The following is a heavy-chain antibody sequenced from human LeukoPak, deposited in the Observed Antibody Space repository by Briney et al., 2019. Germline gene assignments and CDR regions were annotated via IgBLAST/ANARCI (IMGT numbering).Heavy chain of an antibody. V-gene: IGHV4-59*01. CDR3: ARDKGYSGYGYFDY. Sequence: PSETLSLTCTVSGGSISSYYWSWIRQPPGKGLEWIGYIYYSGSTNYNPSLKSRVTISVDTSKNQFSLKLSSVTAADTAAYYCARDKGYSGYGYFDYWGQGTLVTVSS. CDR2: IYYSGST. CDR1: GGSISSYY. D-gene: IGHD5-12*01. J-gene: IGHJ4*02.